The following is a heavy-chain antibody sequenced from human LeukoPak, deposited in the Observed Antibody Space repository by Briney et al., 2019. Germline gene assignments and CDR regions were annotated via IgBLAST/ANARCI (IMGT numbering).Heavy chain of an antibody. V-gene: IGHV4-39*01. Sequence: SETLSLTCTVSGGSISSSSYYWGWIRQPPGKGLEWIGSIYYSGSAYYYPSLKSRVTISVDTSKKQFSLKLSSVTAADTAVYYCARHTSGPMVRGVIITFQFDYWGQGTLVTVSS. D-gene: IGHD3-10*01. CDR2: IYYSGSA. CDR3: ARHTSGPMVRGVIITFQFDY. J-gene: IGHJ4*02. CDR1: GGSISSSSYY.